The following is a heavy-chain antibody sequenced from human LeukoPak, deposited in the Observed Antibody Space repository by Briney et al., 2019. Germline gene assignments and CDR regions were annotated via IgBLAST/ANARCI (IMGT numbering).Heavy chain of an antibody. V-gene: IGHV1-8*01. J-gene: IGHJ6*03. Sequence: ASVKASCKASGYTFTSYDINWVRQATGQGLEWMGWMNPNSGNTGYAQKFQGRVTMTRNTSISTAYMELSSLRSEDTAVYYCARVLPRRYDFWSGYFAHDPNYYYYYYMDVWGKGTTVTVSS. CDR2: MNPNSGNT. CDR3: ARVLPRRYDFWSGYFAHDPNYYYYYYMDV. CDR1: GYTFTSYD. D-gene: IGHD3-3*01.